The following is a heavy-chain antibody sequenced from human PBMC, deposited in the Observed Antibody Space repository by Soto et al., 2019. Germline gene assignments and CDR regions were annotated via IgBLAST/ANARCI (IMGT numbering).Heavy chain of an antibody. Sequence: SETLSLTCTVSGGSISSYYWSWIRQPPGKGLEWIGYIYYSGSTNYNPSLKSRVTISVDTSKNQFSLKLSSVTAADTAVDYCARGVSGYDFKDRDYYYYYMDVWGKGTTVTVSS. D-gene: IGHD5-12*01. CDR1: GGSISSYY. CDR3: ARGVSGYDFKDRDYYYYYMDV. CDR2: IYYSGST. V-gene: IGHV4-59*08. J-gene: IGHJ6*03.